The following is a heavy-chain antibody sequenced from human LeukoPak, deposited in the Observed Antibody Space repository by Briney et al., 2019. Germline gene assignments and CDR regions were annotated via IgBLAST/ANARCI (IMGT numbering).Heavy chain of an antibody. CDR1: GFIFSSYE. Sequence: GGSLRLSCAASGFIFSSYEMNWVRQAPGKGLEWVSYISSSGSNIYYADSVKGRFTISRDNAKNSLYLQMNSLRAEDTAVYYCARGALDAFDIWGQGTMVTVSS. D-gene: IGHD4/OR15-4a*01. CDR3: ARGALDAFDI. CDR2: ISSSGSNI. V-gene: IGHV3-48*03. J-gene: IGHJ3*02.